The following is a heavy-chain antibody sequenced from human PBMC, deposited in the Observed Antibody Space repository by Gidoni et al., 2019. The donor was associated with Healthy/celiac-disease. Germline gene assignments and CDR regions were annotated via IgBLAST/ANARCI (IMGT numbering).Heavy chain of an antibody. CDR1: GGTCSRYA. V-gene: IGHV1-69*01. CDR2: LIPIVGTA. J-gene: IGHJ6*02. CDR3: ARERYCSGGRCYRLMDV. D-gene: IGHD2-15*01. Sequence: QVQLVQSGAEVKKTGSSVTVSCKASGGTCSRYAICWVRQASGPGLEWMGGLIPIVGTANYAQKFQGRVTITADESTSTAYMELSSLRSEDTAVYYCARERYCSGGRCYRLMDVWGQGTTVTVAS.